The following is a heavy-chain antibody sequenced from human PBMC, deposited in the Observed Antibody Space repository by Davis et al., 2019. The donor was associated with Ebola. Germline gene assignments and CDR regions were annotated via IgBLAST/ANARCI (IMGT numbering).Heavy chain of an antibody. D-gene: IGHD1-26*01. V-gene: IGHV1-18*01. J-gene: IGHJ3*02. Sequence: KFQGRVTMTTDTSTSTAYMELRSLRSDDTAVYYCATGSGSYGGGAFDIWGQGTMVTVSS. CDR3: ATGSGSYGGGAFDI.